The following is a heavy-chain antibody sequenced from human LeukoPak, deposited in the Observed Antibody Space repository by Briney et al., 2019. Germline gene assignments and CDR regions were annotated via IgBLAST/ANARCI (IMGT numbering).Heavy chain of an antibody. CDR2: IRSKAYGGTT. CDR3: TRPREGRSIVVVNEYYFDY. D-gene: IGHD3-22*01. Sequence: PGGSLRLSCTASGFTFGDYAMSWVRQAPGKGLEWVGFIRSKAYGGTTVYAASVKGRFTISRDDYKRIAYLQMNSLKTEDTAVYYCTRPREGRSIVVVNEYYFDYWGQGTLVTVSS. V-gene: IGHV3-49*04. J-gene: IGHJ4*02. CDR1: GFTFGDYA.